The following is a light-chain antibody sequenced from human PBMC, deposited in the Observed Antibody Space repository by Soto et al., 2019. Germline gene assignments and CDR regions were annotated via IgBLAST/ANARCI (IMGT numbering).Light chain of an antibody. CDR3: LQHNTYPHT. J-gene: IGKJ2*01. Sequence: DTQMTQSPSAMSASVGDRVTITCRASRDITNYVAWFQQKPGQVPKRLIYAASSLHRGVPSRLSGSGSGTEFTLTISSLQPEDFATYYCLQHNTYPHTFGQGTKLEIK. CDR1: RDITNY. V-gene: IGKV1-17*03. CDR2: AAS.